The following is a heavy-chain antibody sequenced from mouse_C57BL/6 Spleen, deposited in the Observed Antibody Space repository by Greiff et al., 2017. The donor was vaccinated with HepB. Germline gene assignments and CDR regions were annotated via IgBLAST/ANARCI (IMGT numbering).Heavy chain of an antibody. Sequence: VQLQQSGAELVKPGASVKISCKASGYAFSSYWMNWVKQRPGKGLEWIGQIYPGDGDTNYNGKFKGQATLTADKSSSTAYMQLSSLTSEDSAVYFCARNYYGSSPYYAMDYWGQGTSVTVSS. CDR1: GYAFSSYW. D-gene: IGHD1-1*01. CDR2: IYPGDGDT. CDR3: ARNYYGSSPYYAMDY. J-gene: IGHJ4*01. V-gene: IGHV1-80*01.